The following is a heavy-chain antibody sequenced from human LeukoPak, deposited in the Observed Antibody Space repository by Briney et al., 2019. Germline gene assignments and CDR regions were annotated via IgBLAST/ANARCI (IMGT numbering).Heavy chain of an antibody. D-gene: IGHD6-13*01. Sequence: SETLSLTCTVSGGSISSYYWSWIRQPPGKGLEWIGYIYYSGSTNYNPSLKSRVPISVDTSKNQFSLKLSSVTAADTAVYYCARISLGSSWYSFDYWGQGTLVTVSS. CDR1: GGSISSYY. CDR2: IYYSGST. CDR3: ARISLGSSWYSFDY. J-gene: IGHJ4*02. V-gene: IGHV4-59*08.